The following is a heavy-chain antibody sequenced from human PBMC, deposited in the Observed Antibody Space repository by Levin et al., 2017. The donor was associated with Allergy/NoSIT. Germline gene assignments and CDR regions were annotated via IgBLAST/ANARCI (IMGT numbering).Heavy chain of an antibody. V-gene: IGHV3-23*01. Sequence: GGSLRLSCAASGFTFSSYAMSWVRQAPGKGLEWVSGISGYGGGTYYADSVKGRFTISRDNSKNTLYLQMNSLRAEDTAVYYCAKYQGSTSFKNWLDPWGQGTLVTVSS. D-gene: IGHD2-2*01. CDR2: ISGYGGGT. CDR3: AKYQGSTSFKNWLDP. CDR1: GFTFSSYA. J-gene: IGHJ5*02.